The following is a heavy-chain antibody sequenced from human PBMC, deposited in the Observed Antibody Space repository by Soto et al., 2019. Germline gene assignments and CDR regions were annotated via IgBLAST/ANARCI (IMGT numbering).Heavy chain of an antibody. CDR2: IDPIDSHT. Sequence: GESLKSSCKGSGYSFTNYWISWVRQMPGKGLEWMGRIDPIDSHTTYSPSFQGHVTISTDKSINTAYLQWSSLKASDTAMYYCARRYCSSATCPRNYYGMDVWGQGTTVTVSS. V-gene: IGHV5-10-1*01. CDR3: ARRYCSSATCPRNYYGMDV. CDR1: GYSFTNYW. J-gene: IGHJ6*02. D-gene: IGHD2-2*01.